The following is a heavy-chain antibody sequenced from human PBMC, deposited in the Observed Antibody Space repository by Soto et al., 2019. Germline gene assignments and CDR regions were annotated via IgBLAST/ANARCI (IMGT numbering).Heavy chain of an antibody. CDR1: GYTFTSYG. CDR3: ARGGPTAYYDILTGYYWGAFDI. D-gene: IGHD3-9*01. Sequence: GASVKVSCKASGYTFTSYGISWVRQAPGQGLEWMGWISACNGNTNYAQKLQGRVTMTTDTSTSTAYMELRSLRSDDTAVYYCARGGPTAYYDILTGYYWGAFDIWGQGTMVTVSS. V-gene: IGHV1-18*01. CDR2: ISACNGNT. J-gene: IGHJ3*02.